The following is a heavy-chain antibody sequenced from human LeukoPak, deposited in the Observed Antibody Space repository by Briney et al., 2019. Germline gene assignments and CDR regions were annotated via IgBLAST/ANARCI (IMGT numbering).Heavy chain of an antibody. V-gene: IGHV1-8*02. Sequence: GASVKVSCKASGYTFTGYYMHWVRQAPGQGLEWMGWINPNSGNTGYAQKFQGRVTMTRNTSISTAYMELSSLRSEDTAVYYCARRGSYNRARRSFDYWGQGTLVTVSS. J-gene: IGHJ4*02. D-gene: IGHD2-2*02. CDR1: GYTFTGYY. CDR3: ARRGSYNRARRSFDY. CDR2: INPNSGNT.